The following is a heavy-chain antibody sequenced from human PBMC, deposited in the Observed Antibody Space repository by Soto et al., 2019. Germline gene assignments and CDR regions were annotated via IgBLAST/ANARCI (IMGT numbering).Heavy chain of an antibody. J-gene: IGHJ5*02. Sequence: GESLKISCKVAGYSFTNNWITWVRQMTGKGLEWMGRFDPSDSYTFYSPSFQGHVTLSVDKSINTAYAQRTRLKAWDTAMYYWARLVSNCFDAWGQGTLVTVSS. CDR1: GYSFTNNW. CDR3: ARLVSNCFDA. D-gene: IGHD3-16*01. CDR2: FDPSDSYT. V-gene: IGHV5-10-1*01.